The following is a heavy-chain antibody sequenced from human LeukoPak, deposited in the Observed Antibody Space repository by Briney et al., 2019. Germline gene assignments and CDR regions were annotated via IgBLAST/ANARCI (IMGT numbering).Heavy chain of an antibody. CDR2: ISYDGSNK. J-gene: IGHJ4*02. CDR3: AREGTYTAMVSNDFDY. V-gene: IGHV3-30*03. CDR1: GFTFSSYG. Sequence: GGSLRLSCAASGFTFSSYGMHWVRQAPGKGLEWVAVISYDGSNKYYADSVKGRFTISRDNSKNTLYLQMNSLRAEDTAVYYCAREGTYTAMVSNDFDYWGQGTLVTVSS. D-gene: IGHD5-18*01.